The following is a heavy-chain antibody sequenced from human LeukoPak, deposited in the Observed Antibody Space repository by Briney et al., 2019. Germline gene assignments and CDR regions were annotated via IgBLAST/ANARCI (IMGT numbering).Heavy chain of an antibody. CDR3: ARDKSSGYDYFDS. CDR2: IYYSGST. V-gene: IGHV4-31*03. J-gene: IGHJ4*02. D-gene: IGHD5-12*01. Sequence: EASGNLSLPRPLSCWFLHSGGYYLRVVRPPPREGLGWIGYIYYSGSTYYNPSLKSRVTISIDKSKNQFSLKLTSVTAADTAVYYCARDKSSGYDYFDSWGQGTLVTVSS. CDR1: CWFLHSGGYY.